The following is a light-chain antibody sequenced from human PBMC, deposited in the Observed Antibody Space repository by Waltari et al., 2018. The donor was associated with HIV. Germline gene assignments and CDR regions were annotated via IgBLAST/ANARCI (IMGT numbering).Light chain of an antibody. Sequence: SYELTQPPSVSVSPGQTARIPCSGGQLPKKYAYWDQQRSRQAPVLVIYYDTKRPSWIPERLSGSSSGTIATLTITGAQVEDEEDYYCYSTDSSVDHRGVFGGGTKVTVL. V-gene: IGLV3-10*03. CDR1: QLPKKY. CDR2: YDT. J-gene: IGLJ3*02. CDR3: YSTDSSVDHRGV.